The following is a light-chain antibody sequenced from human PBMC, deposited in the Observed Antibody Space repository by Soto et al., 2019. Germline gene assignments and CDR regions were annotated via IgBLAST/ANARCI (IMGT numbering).Light chain of an antibody. CDR1: SPNIGTNA. CDR3: AVWDDSLNGWV. V-gene: IGLV1-44*01. CDR2: SND. J-gene: IGLJ3*02. Sequence: TVVTQTPSASGTPGQRVTISCSGSSPNIGTNAVNWCQQLPGTAPRLLIYSNDQRPTGVPDRFSGSKSGTSASLAISGLQSEDEADYFCAVWDDSLNGWVFGGGTKVTVL.